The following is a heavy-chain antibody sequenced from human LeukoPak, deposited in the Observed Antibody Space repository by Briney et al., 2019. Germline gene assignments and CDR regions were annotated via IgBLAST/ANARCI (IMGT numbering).Heavy chain of an antibody. CDR2: IRYDGSNK. V-gene: IGHV3-30*02. J-gene: IGHJ4*02. D-gene: IGHD5-12*01. CDR1: GFTFSSYG. Sequence: PGGSLRLSCAASGFTFSSYGMHWVRQAPGKGLEWVAFIRYDGSNKYYADSVKGRFTISRDNSKNTLYLQMNSLRAEDTAVYYCAKGLFSAYDKYLDSWGQGTLVTVSS. CDR3: AKGLFSAYDKYLDS.